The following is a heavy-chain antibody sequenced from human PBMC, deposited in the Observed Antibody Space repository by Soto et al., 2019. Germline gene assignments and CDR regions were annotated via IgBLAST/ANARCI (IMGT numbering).Heavy chain of an antibody. CDR3: ASCSPERSGYCRLGGMGF. D-gene: IGHD3-22*01. J-gene: IGHJ6*02. CDR1: GYTFTSYG. V-gene: IGHV1-18*04. Sequence: ASVKVSCKASGYTFTSYGISWVRQAPGQGLEWMGWISAYNGNTNYAQKLQGRVTMTTDTSTSTAYMELRSLRSDDTAVYYCASCSPERSGYCRLGGMGFWAQGTTVTVSS. CDR2: ISAYNGNT.